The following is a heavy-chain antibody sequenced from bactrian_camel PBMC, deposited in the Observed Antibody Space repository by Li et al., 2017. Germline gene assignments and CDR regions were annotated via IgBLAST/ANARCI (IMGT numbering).Heavy chain of an antibody. CDR1: GRTVIYEYDSSC. CDR2: LGIGGGT. CDR3: AADGEWCGNY. V-gene: IGHV3S55*01. J-gene: IGHJ4*01. Sequence: VQLVESGGGSVQSGGSLRLSCTTSGRTVIYEYDSSCVGWFRQQAPGKEREGVAFLGIGGGTYYGDFVEGRFTISQDNLKNTLYLQMNSLKTEDTAVYYCAADGEWCGNYWGQGTQVTVS. D-gene: IGHD2*01.